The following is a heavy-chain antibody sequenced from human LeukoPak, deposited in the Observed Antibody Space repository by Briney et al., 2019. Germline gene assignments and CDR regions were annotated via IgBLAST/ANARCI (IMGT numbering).Heavy chain of an antibody. D-gene: IGHD6-13*01. CDR2: INHSGST. V-gene: IGHV4-34*01. Sequence: PSETLSLTCAVYGGSFSGYYWSWIRQPPGKGLEWIGEINHSGSTNYNPSLKSRVTISVDTSKNQFSLKLSPVTAADAAVYYCARGIPGGSSSWYSDYWGQGTLVTVSS. CDR3: ARGIPGGSSSWYSDY. J-gene: IGHJ4*02. CDR1: GGSFSGYY.